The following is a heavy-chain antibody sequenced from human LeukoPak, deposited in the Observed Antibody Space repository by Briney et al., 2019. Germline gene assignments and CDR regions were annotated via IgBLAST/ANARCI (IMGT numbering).Heavy chain of an antibody. D-gene: IGHD3-22*01. V-gene: IGHV1-46*01. CDR3: ARASGYYDSSGYAHYYYGMDV. CDR1: GYTFTSYY. CDR2: INPSGGNT. Sequence: ASVKVSCKASGYTFTSYYMHWVRQAPGQGLEWMGIINPSGGNTNYAQKFQGRVTMTRDTSTSTVYMELSSLRSEDTAVYYCARASGYYDSSGYAHYYYGMDVWGQGTTVTVSS. J-gene: IGHJ6*02.